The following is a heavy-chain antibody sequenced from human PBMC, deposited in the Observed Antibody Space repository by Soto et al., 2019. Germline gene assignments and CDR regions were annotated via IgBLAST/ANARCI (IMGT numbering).Heavy chain of an antibody. Sequence: QVQLMESGGGVVQPGRSLRLSCTASGFTFSDYAMHWVRKAPGKGLEWVSFIGGSTEHYAGSVKGRFTSSRDNSKNTLYLQMNSLRLEDTAVYYCARDNSVDAPDNWGQSTLLTVSS. V-gene: IGHV3-33*01. CDR3: ARDNSVDAPDN. CDR2: IGGSTE. CDR1: GFTFSDYA. J-gene: IGHJ4*02. D-gene: IGHD1-20*01.